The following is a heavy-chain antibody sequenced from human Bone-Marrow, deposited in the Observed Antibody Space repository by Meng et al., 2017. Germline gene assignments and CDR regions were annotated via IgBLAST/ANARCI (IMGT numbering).Heavy chain of an antibody. CDR3: ARSIEYYYDSSGYYYYYYYYGMDV. D-gene: IGHD3-22*01. J-gene: IGHJ6*02. V-gene: IGHV3-74*01. CDR1: GFTFSSYW. Sequence: GESLKTSCAASGFTFSSYWMHWVRQAPGKGLVWVSRINSDGSSTSYADPVKGRFTISRDNAKNTLYLQMNSLRAEDTAVYYCARSIEYYYDSSGYYYYYYYYGMDVWGQGTTVTVSS. CDR2: INSDGSST.